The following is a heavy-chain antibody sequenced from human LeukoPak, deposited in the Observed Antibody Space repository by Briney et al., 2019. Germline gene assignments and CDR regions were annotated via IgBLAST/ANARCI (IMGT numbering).Heavy chain of an antibody. J-gene: IGHJ4*02. CDR3: AKVRLVVAATSDFDY. Sequence: AGGSLRLSCAASGFNFGNSWMHWVRQAPGKGLLWVSRIKSDGSGTVYADSVKGRFTISRDNAKNTLDLQMNSLRVEDTAVYYCAKVRLVVAATSDFDYWGQGTLVTVSS. V-gene: IGHV3-74*01. CDR2: IKSDGSGT. CDR1: GFNFGNSW. D-gene: IGHD2-15*01.